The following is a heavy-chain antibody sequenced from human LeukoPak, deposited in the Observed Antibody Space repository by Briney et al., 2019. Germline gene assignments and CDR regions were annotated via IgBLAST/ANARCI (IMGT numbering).Heavy chain of an antibody. CDR1: GFTFSSYA. Sequence: PGGSLRLSCAASGFTFSSYAMSWVRQAPGKGLEWVSAISGSGGSTYYADSVKGRFTISRDNSKNTLYLQTNSLRAEDTAVYYCAKDKKPITMVRGVIIRTPYYFDYWGQGTLVTVSS. J-gene: IGHJ4*02. CDR2: ISGSGGST. CDR3: AKDKKPITMVRGVIIRTPYYFDY. V-gene: IGHV3-23*01. D-gene: IGHD3-10*01.